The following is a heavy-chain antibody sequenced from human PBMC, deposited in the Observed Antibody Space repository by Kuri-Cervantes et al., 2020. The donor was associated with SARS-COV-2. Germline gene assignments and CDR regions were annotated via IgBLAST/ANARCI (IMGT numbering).Heavy chain of an antibody. J-gene: IGHJ4*02. Sequence: ASVKVSCKASGYTFSGYYWHWVRQGPGQGLEWMGWSNPNSGRTKYAQKFQGRVTITRDTSISTAYMGLSRLRSDDTAVYYCSTHCSSTRCPFDYWGQGTLVTVSS. CDR3: STHCSSTRCPFDY. CDR1: GYTFSGYY. D-gene: IGHD2-2*01. CDR2: SNPNSGRT. V-gene: IGHV1-2*02.